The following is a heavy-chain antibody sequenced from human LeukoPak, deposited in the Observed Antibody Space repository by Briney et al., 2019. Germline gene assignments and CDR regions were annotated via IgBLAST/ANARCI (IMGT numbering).Heavy chain of an antibody. CDR3: ARAEAAGDNRGGYYYFYMDV. J-gene: IGHJ6*03. D-gene: IGHD6-25*01. Sequence: PGGSLRLSWATSGFTFSAHHMNWVRQAPGKGLEWVSGITASGATTYYADSVKGRFTISRDSSQSTLYLQMNSLRAEDTAVYYCARAEAAGDNRGGYYYFYMDVWGKGTTVTVSS. CDR1: GFTFSAHH. CDR2: ITASGATT. V-gene: IGHV3-23*01.